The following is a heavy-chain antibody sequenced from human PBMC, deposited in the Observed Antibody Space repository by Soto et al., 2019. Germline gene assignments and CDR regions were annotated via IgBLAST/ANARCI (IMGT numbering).Heavy chain of an antibody. CDR3: VKVDDASGSYPFFDY. CDR1: GFPFSIYA. V-gene: IGHV3-23*01. D-gene: IGHD3-22*01. CDR2: VSGSGGST. J-gene: IGHJ4*02. Sequence: GGSLRLSCAASGFPFSIYAMGWVRQAPGKALERVSGVSGSGGSTYYADSVGGRFAVSRDDSKNTLYLEMNSLRAEDTALYYCVKVDDASGSYPFFDYWGQGTQVTVSS.